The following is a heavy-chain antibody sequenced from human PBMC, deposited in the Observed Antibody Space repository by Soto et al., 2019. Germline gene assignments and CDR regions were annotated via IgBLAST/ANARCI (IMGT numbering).Heavy chain of an antibody. CDR1: GFTFSSHW. D-gene: IGHD3-10*01. J-gene: IGHJ4*02. CDR2: IKEDGTEI. Sequence: GGSLRLSCVASGFTFSSHWMNGVRQVPGKGLEWVANIKEDGTEINYVDSVKGRFAISRDNAKNSLYLQMNSLRVDDTAVYHCVRSSGWTGDYWGQGILVTVSS. CDR3: VRSSGWTGDY. V-gene: IGHV3-7*04.